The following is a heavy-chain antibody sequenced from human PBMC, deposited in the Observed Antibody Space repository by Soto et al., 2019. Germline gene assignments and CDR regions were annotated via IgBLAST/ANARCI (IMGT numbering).Heavy chain of an antibody. Sequence: QVQLQESGPGLVRPSQTLSLTCSVSGASIYNGGYFWSWIRQSPGKGLEWIGHIHNSGRPYNNPSLQSRVTISADTSMNQFSLALTSVTAADTAMYYCASGPTTEKVDSWGQGILVTVSS. J-gene: IGHJ4*02. CDR1: GASIYNGGYF. V-gene: IGHV4-30-4*01. CDR2: IHNSGRP. CDR3: ASGPTTEKVDS.